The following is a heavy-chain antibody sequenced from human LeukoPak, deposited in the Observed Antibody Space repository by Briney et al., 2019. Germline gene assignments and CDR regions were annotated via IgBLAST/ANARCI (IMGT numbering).Heavy chain of an antibody. V-gene: IGHV3-23*01. CDR2: ITHNGGST. D-gene: IGHD2/OR15-2a*01. CDR3: AKELLGYFDY. J-gene: IGHJ4*02. Sequence: GGSLRLSCAASGFPFSSYAMSWVRQSPGKGLEWVSAITHNGGSTYYADSVKGRFTITRDSFKNMLFLQMNSLRAEDTAVYYCAKELLGYFDYWGQGSLVTVSS. CDR1: GFPFSSYA.